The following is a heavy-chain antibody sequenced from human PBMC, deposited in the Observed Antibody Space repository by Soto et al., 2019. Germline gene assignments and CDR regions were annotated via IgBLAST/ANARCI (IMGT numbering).Heavy chain of an antibody. CDR3: ARELSTIVRAYN. Sequence: EVPLVESGGGLVKPGGSLRLSCAASGFTFTSHNIYWFRQAPGKGLEWVSSISPYDHSMYYADSVRGRFTVSKDNAKSSVYLQMDSLRAEDTAIYYCARELSTIVRAYNWGQGTLVTVSS. CDR2: ISPYDHSM. D-gene: IGHD3-10*01. CDR1: GFTFTSHN. V-gene: IGHV3-21*02. J-gene: IGHJ4*02.